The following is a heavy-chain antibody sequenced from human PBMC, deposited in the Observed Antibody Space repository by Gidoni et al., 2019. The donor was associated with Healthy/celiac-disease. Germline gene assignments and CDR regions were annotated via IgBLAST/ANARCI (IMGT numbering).Heavy chain of an antibody. CDR2: IKQDGSEK. D-gene: IGHD3-10*01. Sequence: EVQLVESGGGLVQPGGTLKLSCAAAGFTFSSYWMSWVRQAPGKGLEWVANIKQDGSEKYYVDSVKGRFTISRDNAKNSLYLQMNSLRAEDTAVYYCARADGSGSYYRGYYYYYYGMDVWGQGTTVTVSS. CDR3: ARADGSGSYYRGYYYYYYGMDV. CDR1: GFTFSSYW. J-gene: IGHJ6*02. V-gene: IGHV3-7*03.